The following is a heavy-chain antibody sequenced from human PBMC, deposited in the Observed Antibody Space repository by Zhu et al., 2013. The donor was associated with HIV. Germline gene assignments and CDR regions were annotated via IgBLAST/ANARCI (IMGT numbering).Heavy chain of an antibody. Sequence: QVQLVQSGAEVKKPGSSVKVSCKASGGTFSSYAISWVRQAPGQGLEWMGGIIPIFGTANYAQKFQGRVTITADKSTSTAYMELSSLRSEDTAVYYCARKIHTIFGVVTHRSQPNYYYYYGMDVWGQGTTVTVSS. CDR1: GGTFSSYA. CDR3: ARKIHTIFGVVTHRSQPNYYYYYGMDV. CDR2: IIPIFGTA. J-gene: IGHJ6*02. D-gene: IGHD3-3*01. V-gene: IGHV1-69*06.